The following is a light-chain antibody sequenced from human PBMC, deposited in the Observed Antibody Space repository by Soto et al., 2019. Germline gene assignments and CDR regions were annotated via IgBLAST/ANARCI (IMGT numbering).Light chain of an antibody. J-gene: IGLJ1*01. V-gene: IGLV1-47*01. CDR1: SSNIGSNY. CDR2: RNN. Sequence: QSVLTQPPSASGTPGQRVTISCSGSSSNIGSNYVYWYQQLPGTAPKVLIYRNNQRPSGVPDRFSGSKSGTSASLAISGLRSEDEADYYCAAWDDSLMGSYVFGKGTKVTVL. CDR3: AAWDDSLMGSYV.